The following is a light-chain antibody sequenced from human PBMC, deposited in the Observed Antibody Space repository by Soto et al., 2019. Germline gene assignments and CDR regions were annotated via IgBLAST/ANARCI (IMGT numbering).Light chain of an antibody. CDR2: DAS. J-gene: IGKJ1*01. V-gene: IGKV1-5*02. Sequence: DIHMTHSPSTLSASVGAPVTVISRASQSVSGWLAWYQQKPGEAPKLLIYDASALPRGATSRFSGSGSGTKFTLTIASLQPDDFATYYCQQYETFSGTVGPGTQVEIK. CDR3: QQYETFSGT. CDR1: QSVSGW.